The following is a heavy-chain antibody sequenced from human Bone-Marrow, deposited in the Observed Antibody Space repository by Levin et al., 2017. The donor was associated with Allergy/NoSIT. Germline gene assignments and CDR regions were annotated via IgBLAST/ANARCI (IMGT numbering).Heavy chain of an antibody. Sequence: PGESLKISCKVSGYTFTDFWVAWVRHVPGKGLERMGIIYPGDSETRYNPSFQGQVTISADNSITTAYLQWNNLKASDTAIYYCARQGDDLVPPTKKGFSSVWSWGYWGQGTLVSGSS. V-gene: IGHV5-51*01. CDR1: GYTFTDFW. CDR3: ARQGDDLVPPTKKGFSSVWSWGY. CDR2: IYPGDSET. D-gene: IGHD6-19*01. J-gene: IGHJ4*02.